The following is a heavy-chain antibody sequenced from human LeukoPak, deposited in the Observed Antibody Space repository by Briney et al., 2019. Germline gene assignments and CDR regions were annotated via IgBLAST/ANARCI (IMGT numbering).Heavy chain of an antibody. Sequence: SETLSLTCTVSGGSISNSRYYWGWIRQPPGKGLEWVGIIYYSGSTYYNPSLKSRVTISVDTSKNQFSLKVNSVTVADTAVYYCARDGAGSSRAFDYWGQGTLATVSS. D-gene: IGHD3-10*01. J-gene: IGHJ4*02. CDR1: GGSISNSRYY. CDR3: ARDGAGSSRAFDY. V-gene: IGHV4-39*07. CDR2: IYYSGST.